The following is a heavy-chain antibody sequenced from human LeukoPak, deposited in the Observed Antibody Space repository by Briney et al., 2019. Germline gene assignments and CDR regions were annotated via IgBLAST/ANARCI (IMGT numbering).Heavy chain of an antibody. J-gene: IGHJ4*02. CDR3: ARLKGSSFLFDY. CDR2: IYYSGST. CDR1: GGSISSYY. V-gene: IGHV4-59*08. Sequence: SETLSLTCTVSGGSISSYYWSWIRQPPGEGLEWIGYIYYSGSTNYNPSLKSRVTISVDTSKNQFSLKLSSVTAADTAVYYCARLKGSSFLFDYWGQGTLVTVSS. D-gene: IGHD1-26*01.